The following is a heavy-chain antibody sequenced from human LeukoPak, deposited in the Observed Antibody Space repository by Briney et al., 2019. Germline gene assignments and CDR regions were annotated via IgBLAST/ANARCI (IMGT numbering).Heavy chain of an antibody. CDR3: AKGRYNWNDGGLFDY. D-gene: IGHD1-1*01. J-gene: IGHJ4*02. V-gene: IGHV3-23*01. Sequence: GGSLRLSCAASGFTFSSYAMSWVRPAPGEGLEWVSAISGSGGRTYYADSVKGRFTISRDNSKNTLYLQMNSLRAEDTAVYYCAKGRYNWNDGGLFDYWGQGTLVTVSS. CDR1: GFTFSSYA. CDR2: ISGSGGRT.